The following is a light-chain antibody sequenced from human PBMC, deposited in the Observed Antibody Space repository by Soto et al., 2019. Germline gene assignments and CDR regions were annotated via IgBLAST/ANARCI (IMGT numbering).Light chain of an antibody. CDR2: AAS. CDR1: QGISNY. CDR3: RKYNSAPWT. Sequence: IQMTQSPSSLSASVGDRVTITCRARQGISNYLAWYQQKPGKVPKLLIYAASTLQSGVPSRFSGSGSGTDLTLTISSLQPEDVANYYCRKYNSAPWTFGQGTKVEIK. J-gene: IGKJ1*01. V-gene: IGKV1-27*01.